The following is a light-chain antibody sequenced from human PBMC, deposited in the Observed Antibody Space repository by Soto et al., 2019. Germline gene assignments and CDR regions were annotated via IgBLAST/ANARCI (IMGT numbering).Light chain of an antibody. CDR1: QSVRNN. J-gene: IGKJ1*01. CDR2: GAS. CDR3: QEYDNWPPWT. V-gene: IGKV3-15*01. Sequence: TVITQSPATLSVSLGERVTLSCRASQSVRNNLAWYQQKPGQAPRLLIYGASTRATDTPARFSGSGSGTEFTLTISGLQSEDFAVYYCQEYDNWPPWTFGQGTKVDI.